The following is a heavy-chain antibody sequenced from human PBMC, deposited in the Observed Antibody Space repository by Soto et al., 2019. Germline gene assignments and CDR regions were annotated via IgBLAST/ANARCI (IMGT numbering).Heavy chain of an antibody. V-gene: IGHV1-18*01. CDR2: ISAYNGNT. CDR1: GYTFTSYG. J-gene: IGHJ6*02. CDR3: ARETYSSVWTYYYYYGMDV. D-gene: IGHD6-19*01. Sequence: QVQLVQSGAEVKKPGASVKVSCKASGYTFTSYGIRWVRQAPGQGLEWMGWISAYNGNTNYAQKLQGRVTMTTDTSTSTAYMELRSLRSDDTAVYYCARETYSSVWTYYYYYGMDVWGQGTTVTVSS.